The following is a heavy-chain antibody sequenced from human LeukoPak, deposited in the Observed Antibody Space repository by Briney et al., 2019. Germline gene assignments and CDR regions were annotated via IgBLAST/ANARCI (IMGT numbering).Heavy chain of an antibody. CDR2: IIPIFGTA. Sequence: ASVKVSCKASGYTFSSYAISWVRQAPGQGLEWMGGIIPIFGTANYAQKFQGRVTITADESTSTAYMELSSLRSEDTAVYYCARGLAVVTATRSAFDYWGQGTLVTVSS. D-gene: IGHD2-21*02. CDR3: ARGLAVVTATRSAFDY. CDR1: GYTFSSYA. J-gene: IGHJ4*02. V-gene: IGHV1-69*13.